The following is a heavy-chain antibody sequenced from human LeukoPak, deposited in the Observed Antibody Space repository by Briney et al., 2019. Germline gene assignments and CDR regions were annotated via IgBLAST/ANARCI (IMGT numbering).Heavy chain of an antibody. CDR1: GFTFSSYV. CDR3: AKDDGGSSPYYFDY. Sequence: GGSLRLSCAASGFTFSSYVMSWVRQAPGKGPEWVSAISGSGGSTYYADSVKGRFTISRDNSKNTLYLQMNNLRAEDTAVYYCAKDDGGSSPYYFDYWGQGTLVTVSS. D-gene: IGHD6-6*01. V-gene: IGHV3-23*01. CDR2: ISGSGGST. J-gene: IGHJ4*02.